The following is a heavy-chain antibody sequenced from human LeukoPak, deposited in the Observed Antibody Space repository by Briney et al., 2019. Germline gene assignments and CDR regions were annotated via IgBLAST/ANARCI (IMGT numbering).Heavy chain of an antibody. CDR2: INPNSGGT. V-gene: IGHV1-2*02. J-gene: IGHJ4*02. CDR3: ARSRRDGYNPFDY. CDR1: GYTFTGYY. Sequence: ASVKVSCKASGYTFTGYYMHWVRQAPGQGLELMGWINPNSGGTNYAQKFQGRVTTTRDTSISTAYMELSRLRSDDTAVYYCARSRRDGYNPFDYWGQGTLVTVSS. D-gene: IGHD5-24*01.